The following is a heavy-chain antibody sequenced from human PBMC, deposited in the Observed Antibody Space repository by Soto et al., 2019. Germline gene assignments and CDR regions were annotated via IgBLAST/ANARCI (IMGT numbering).Heavy chain of an antibody. Sequence: EVQLVESGGGLVKPGGSPRLSCAASGFTFSDYSMLWVRQAPGKGLEWLSFVANGDNHILYSDSVQGRFTICRDNAKNSLYLQMHSLRADDTAVYYCARENGYFCGGGCNRGAFHLWGQGTMVTVS. V-gene: IGHV3-21*06. CDR1: GFTFSDYS. D-gene: IGHD2-21*02. J-gene: IGHJ3*01. CDR2: VANGDNHI. CDR3: ARENGYFCGGGCNRGAFHL.